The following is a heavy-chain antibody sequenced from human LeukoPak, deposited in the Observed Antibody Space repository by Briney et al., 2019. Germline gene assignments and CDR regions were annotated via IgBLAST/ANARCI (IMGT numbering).Heavy chain of an antibody. J-gene: IGHJ6*03. V-gene: IGHV4-61*02. CDR2: IYTSGST. Sequence: SETLSLTCTVSGGSISSGSYYWSWIRQPAGKGLEWIGRIYTSGSTNYNPSLKSRVTISVDTSKNRFSLKLSSVTAADTAVYYCARDPPPYYYMDVWGKGTTVTISS. CDR3: ARDPPPYYYMDV. CDR1: GGSISSGSYY.